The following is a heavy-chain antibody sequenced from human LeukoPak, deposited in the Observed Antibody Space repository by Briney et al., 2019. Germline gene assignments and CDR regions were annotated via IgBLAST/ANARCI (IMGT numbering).Heavy chain of an antibody. CDR3: TRGAPYYFDY. CDR2: ITWNSASI. CDR1: GFTFYDYV. D-gene: IGHD1-26*01. V-gene: IGHV3-9*01. Sequence: PGGSLRLSCAASGFTFYDYVMHWVRQAPGKGLEWVSGITWNSASIGYADSVKGRFTISRDNAKNSLYLQMNSLRAEDTAFNYCTRGAPYYFDYWGQGTLVTVSS. J-gene: IGHJ4*02.